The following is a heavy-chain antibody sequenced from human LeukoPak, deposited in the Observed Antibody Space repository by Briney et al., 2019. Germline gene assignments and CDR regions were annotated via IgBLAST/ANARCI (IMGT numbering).Heavy chain of an antibody. Sequence: PGGSLRLFCVGSGLTFRNYWANWVRQSPRKGLVWVANIKPDGIDEFYVDSAKSRFTVSKDNAKNSAFLQMNSLRAEDTAIYYCATSSAQTFDIWGQGTLVSVSS. D-gene: IGHD3-22*01. CDR2: IKPDGIDE. CDR3: ATSSAQTFDI. CDR1: GLTFRNYW. V-gene: IGHV3-7*01. J-gene: IGHJ3*02.